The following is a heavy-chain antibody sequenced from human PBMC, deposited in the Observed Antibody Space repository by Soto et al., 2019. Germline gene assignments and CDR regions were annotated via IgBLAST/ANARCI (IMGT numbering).Heavy chain of an antibody. CDR1: GYTFTTYG. CDR3: ARGPTDYYDNSGNYFLDY. J-gene: IGHJ4*02. Sequence: QVQLVQSGAEVKKPGASVKVSCKASGYTFTTYGMSWVRQAPGQGLDWMGWISTYNGNTKYAERLQGRVTMTTDTTTSTAYMELRSLTSDDTAVYYFARGPTDYYDNSGNYFLDYWGQGTLVTVSS. D-gene: IGHD3-22*01. V-gene: IGHV1-18*01. CDR2: ISTYNGNT.